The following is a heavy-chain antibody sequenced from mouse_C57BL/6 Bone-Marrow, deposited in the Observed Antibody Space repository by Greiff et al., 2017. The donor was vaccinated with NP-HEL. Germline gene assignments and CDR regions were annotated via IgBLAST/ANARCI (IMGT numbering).Heavy chain of an antibody. CDR2: IHPSDSDT. J-gene: IGHJ4*01. CDR3: AIKGLLRSNYAMDY. V-gene: IGHV1-74*01. CDR1: GYTFTSYW. D-gene: IGHD1-1*01. Sequence: QVQLKQPGAELVKPGASVKVSCKASGYTFTSYWMHWVKQRPGQGLEWIGRIHPSDSDTNYNQKFKGKATLTVDKSSSTAYMQLSSLTSEDSAVYYCAIKGLLRSNYAMDYWGQGTSVTVSS.